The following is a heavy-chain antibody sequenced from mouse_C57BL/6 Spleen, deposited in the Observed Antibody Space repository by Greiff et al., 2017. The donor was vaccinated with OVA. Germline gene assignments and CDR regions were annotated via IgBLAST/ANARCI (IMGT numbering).Heavy chain of an antibody. CDR3: ARSEGTFYYFDY. Sequence: QVHVKQSGPELVKPGASVKISCKASGYAFSSSWMNWVKQRPGQGLEWIGRIYPGDGDTNYNGKFKGKATLTADKSSSTAYMQLSSLTSEDAAVYFCARSEGTFYYFDYWGQGTTLTVSS. D-gene: IGHD2-14*01. J-gene: IGHJ2*01. V-gene: IGHV1-82*01. CDR2: IYPGDGDT. CDR1: GYAFSSSW.